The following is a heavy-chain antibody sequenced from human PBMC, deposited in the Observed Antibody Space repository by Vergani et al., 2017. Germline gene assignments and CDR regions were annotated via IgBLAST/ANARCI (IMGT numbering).Heavy chain of an antibody. V-gene: IGHV1-8*01. D-gene: IGHD2-2*01. CDR2: MNPNSGNT. J-gene: IGHJ5*02. CDR1: GYTFTSYD. CDR3: ARNLLQLLTNWFDP. Sequence: QVQLVQSGAEVKKPGASVKVSCKASGYTFTSYDINWVRQATGQGLEWMGWMNPNSGNTGYAQKFQGRVTMTRNTSISTAYMELSSLRSEDTAVYYCARNLLQLLTNWFDPWGQGTLVTVSS.